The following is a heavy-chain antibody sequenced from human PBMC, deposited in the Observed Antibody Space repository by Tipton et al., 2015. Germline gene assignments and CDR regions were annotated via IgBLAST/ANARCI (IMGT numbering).Heavy chain of an antibody. CDR2: TFYSGST. CDR1: GASVTSGSFQ. J-gene: IGHJ5*02. V-gene: IGHV4-61*01. CDR3: ARVGSCSSWYPLDR. D-gene: IGHD6-13*01. Sequence: TLSLTCNVSGASVTSGSFQWTWIRQPPGKRLEWIGYTFYSGSTNYNPSLKSRITISIDTSKNQFFLKLSSVTAADTAVYYCARVGSCSSWYPLDRWGQGTLVTVSS.